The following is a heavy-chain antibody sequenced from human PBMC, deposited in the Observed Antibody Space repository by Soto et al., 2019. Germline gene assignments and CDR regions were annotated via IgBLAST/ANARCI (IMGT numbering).Heavy chain of an antibody. CDR2: IYYSGST. CDR1: GGSISRGCYY. D-gene: IGHD4-17*01. CDR3: ARESISTVTHHDAFDI. Sequence: PSGTLSLTCTVSGGSISRGCYYWSWIRQHPGKGLEWIGYIYYSGSTYYNPSLKSRVTISVDTSKNQFSLKLSSVTAADTAVYYCARESISTVTHHDAFDIWGQGTMVTVSS. V-gene: IGHV4-31*03. J-gene: IGHJ3*02.